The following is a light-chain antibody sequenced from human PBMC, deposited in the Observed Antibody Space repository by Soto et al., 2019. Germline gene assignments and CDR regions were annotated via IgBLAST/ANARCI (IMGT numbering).Light chain of an antibody. CDR1: QSVSSY. V-gene: IGKV3-11*01. Sequence: EIVFTQSPATLSFSPGERATLSCRASQSVSSYLAWYQQKPGQAPRLLIYDASNRATGIPARFSGSGSGTDFTLPISSLEPEDFAVYYCQQRSNWPLLTLGGGTKVDIK. CDR2: DAS. CDR3: QQRSNWPLLT. J-gene: IGKJ4*01.